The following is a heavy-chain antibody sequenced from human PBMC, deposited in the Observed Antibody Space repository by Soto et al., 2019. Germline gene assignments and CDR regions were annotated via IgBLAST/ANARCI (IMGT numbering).Heavy chain of an antibody. J-gene: IGHJ5*01. CDR2: IYSSGTT. CDR1: GGSISGHY. D-gene: IGHD6-13*01. V-gene: IGHV4-4*07. CDR3: ARNCDIAATGTAFGS. Sequence: SETLSLTCSASGGSISGHYWSWIRLPAGRRLQWVGRIYSSGTTNYNPSLKSRVRMSVDTYRNSFSLRLDSVTAADTAVYYCARNCDIAATGTAFGSWG.